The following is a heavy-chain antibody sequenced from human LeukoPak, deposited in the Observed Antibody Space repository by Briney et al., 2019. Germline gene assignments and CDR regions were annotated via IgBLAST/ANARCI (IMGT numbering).Heavy chain of an antibody. J-gene: IGHJ4*02. D-gene: IGHD5-24*01. CDR3: ARRGQMATTPGYFDY. V-gene: IGHV1-69*13. CDR1: GGTFSSYA. Sequence: ASVKVSCKASGGTFSSYAISWVRQAPGQGLEWMGGIIPIFGTANYAQKFQGRVTITADESTSTAYMELSSLRSEDTAVYYCARRGQMATTPGYFDYWGQGTLVTVSS. CDR2: IIPIFGTA.